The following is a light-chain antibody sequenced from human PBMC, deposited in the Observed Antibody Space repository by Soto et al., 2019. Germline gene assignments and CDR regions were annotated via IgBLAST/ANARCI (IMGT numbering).Light chain of an antibody. CDR3: LQDDNYPLT. J-gene: IGKJ4*01. Sequence: IPMTQSPSTVSASVGDTVTIPCRASQDIHNDLGWYQQRPGKAPKLPIYAASGLPTGVPSRFSGTGSGIDFTLTISGLQPEDFATYYCLQDDNYPLTFGGGTKV. CDR1: QDIHND. CDR2: AAS. V-gene: IGKV1-6*01.